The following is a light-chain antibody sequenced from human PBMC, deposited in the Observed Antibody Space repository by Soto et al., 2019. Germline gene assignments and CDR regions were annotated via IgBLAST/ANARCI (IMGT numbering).Light chain of an antibody. CDR2: DAS. CDR1: QSITRSY. J-gene: IGKJ1*01. V-gene: IGKV3-20*01. CDR3: QQYSSSPET. Sequence: EIVLTQSPGTLSLSPGERATLSCRASQSITRSYIAWYQQKPGQAPRLLIYDASSRATGIPDRFGGSGSGTDFTLTISRLEPEDFAVYYCQQYSSSPETFGQGTK.